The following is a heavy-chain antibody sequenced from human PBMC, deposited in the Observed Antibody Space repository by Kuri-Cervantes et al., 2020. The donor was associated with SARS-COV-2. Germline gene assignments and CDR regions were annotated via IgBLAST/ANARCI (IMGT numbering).Heavy chain of an antibody. CDR3: ARGGAPHRILRLLESHHLEY. J-gene: IGHJ4*02. CDR1: GYTFTDYY. Sequence: ASVKVSCKASGYTFTDYYIHWVRQAPGQGLEWMGWINPNTAGTDYAQNFQGWVTMTRDTSISTVYMEMTRLTSDDTALYYCARGGAPHRILRLLESHHLEYWGQGTLVTVSS. V-gene: IGHV1-2*04. CDR2: INPNTAGT. D-gene: IGHD3-3*01.